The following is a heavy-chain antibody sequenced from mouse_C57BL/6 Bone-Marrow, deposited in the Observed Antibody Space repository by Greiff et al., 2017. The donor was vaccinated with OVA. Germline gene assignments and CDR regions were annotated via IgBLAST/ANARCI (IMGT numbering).Heavy chain of an antibody. Sequence: VQLKESGEGLVKPGGSLKLSCAASGFTFSSYAMSWVRQTPEKRLEWVAYISSGGDYIYYADTVKGRFTISRDNARNTLYLQMSSLKSEDTAMYYCTRETTVVNYAMDYWGQGTSVTVSS. J-gene: IGHJ4*01. CDR1: GFTFSSYA. V-gene: IGHV5-9-1*02. CDR2: ISSGGDYI. D-gene: IGHD1-1*01. CDR3: TRETTVVNYAMDY.